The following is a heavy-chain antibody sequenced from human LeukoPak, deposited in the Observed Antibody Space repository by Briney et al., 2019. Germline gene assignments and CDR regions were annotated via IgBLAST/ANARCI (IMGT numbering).Heavy chain of an antibody. CDR3: AREKPFYDSSGYYYPIAFDY. V-gene: IGHV3-20*04. CDR1: GFTFDDYG. Sequence: GGSLRLSCAASGFTFDDYGMSWVRQAPGKGLEGVSGINWNGGSREYADSVKGRFTIARDNAKNSLYLQMNSLRAEDTALYYCAREKPFYDSSGYYYPIAFDYWGQGTLVTVSS. CDR2: INWNGGSR. J-gene: IGHJ4*02. D-gene: IGHD3-22*01.